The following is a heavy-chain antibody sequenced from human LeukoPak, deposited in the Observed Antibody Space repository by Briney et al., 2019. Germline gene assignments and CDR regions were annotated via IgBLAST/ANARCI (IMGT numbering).Heavy chain of an antibody. CDR2: IKQDGSHI. CDR3: ARDRKWLRWFDP. J-gene: IGHJ5*02. CDR1: GFTFSSYW. V-gene: IGHV3-7*01. Sequence: GGSLRLSCVASGFTFSSYWMSWVRQVPGKGLEWVANIKQDGSHIYYVDSVKGRFTISRDNAKNSLYLQMNSLRAEDTAVYYCARDRKWLRWFDPWGQGTLVTVSS. D-gene: IGHD5-18*01.